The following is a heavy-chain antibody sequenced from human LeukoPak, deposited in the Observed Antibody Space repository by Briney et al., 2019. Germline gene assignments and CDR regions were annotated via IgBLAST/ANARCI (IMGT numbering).Heavy chain of an antibody. Sequence: GGSLRLSCAASGFSFSPYAMHWVRQAPGKGLEWVTVISYDGSNKYYADSVKGRFTISRDNSKNTLYLQMNSLRAEDTAVYYCARDPRMVRGAIDYWGQGTLVTVSS. D-gene: IGHD3-10*01. CDR1: GFSFSPYA. CDR3: ARDPRMVRGAIDY. CDR2: ISYDGSNK. V-gene: IGHV3-30*04. J-gene: IGHJ4*02.